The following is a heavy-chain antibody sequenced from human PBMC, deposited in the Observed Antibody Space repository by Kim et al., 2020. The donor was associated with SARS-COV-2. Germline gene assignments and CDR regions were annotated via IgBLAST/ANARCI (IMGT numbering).Heavy chain of an antibody. J-gene: IGHJ4*01. CDR3: ANMSRGSGWPHSFDS. Sequence: GGSLRLSCAASGFTFEDYAMHWVRQVPGKSLEWVSLISGDGDSTSYADSVKGRFTISRDNSKNSMFLQMNSLRTEDYALYYCANMSRGSGWPHSFDSWGQGTLVTVSS. CDR1: GFTFEDYA. D-gene: IGHD6-19*01. V-gene: IGHV3-43*02. CDR2: ISGDGDST.